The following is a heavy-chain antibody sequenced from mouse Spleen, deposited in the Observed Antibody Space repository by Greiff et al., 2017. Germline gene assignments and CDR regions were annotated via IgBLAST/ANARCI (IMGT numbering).Heavy chain of an antibody. Sequence: LVESGPELVKPGASVKVSCKASGYSFTSYNMYWVKQSHGKSLEWIGYIDPYNGGTSYNQKFKGKATLTVDKSSSTAYMELNSLTSEDSAVYYCARGRYDADYYAMDYWGQGTSVTVSS. CDR2: IDPYNGGT. D-gene: IGHD2-14*01. J-gene: IGHJ4*01. V-gene: IGHV1S135*01. CDR3: ARGRYDADYYAMDY. CDR1: GYSFTSYN.